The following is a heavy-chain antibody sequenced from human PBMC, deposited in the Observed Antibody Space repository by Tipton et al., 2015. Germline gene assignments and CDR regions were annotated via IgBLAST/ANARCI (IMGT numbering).Heavy chain of an antibody. CDR2: IYSSATT. CDR1: GGSISSYY. D-gene: IGHD3-22*01. CDR3: AREAWNSDSSGYDY. J-gene: IGHJ4*02. V-gene: IGHV4-59*12. Sequence: TLSLTCTVSGGSISSYYWNWIRQSPGKGLEWIGYIYSSATTSYSSALRSRVTISVDTSKNQFSLQLRSVTAADTALYYCAREAWNSDSSGYDYWGQGTLVTVSS.